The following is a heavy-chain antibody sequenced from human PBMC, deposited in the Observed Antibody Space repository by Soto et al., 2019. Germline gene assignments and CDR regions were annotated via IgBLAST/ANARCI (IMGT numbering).Heavy chain of an antibody. J-gene: IGHJ4*02. D-gene: IGHD6-19*01. CDR2: IFYSGST. CDR3: ARVGGSGWNFDS. Sequence: TSETLSLTCTVSGGSISSSSYYWGWIRQPPGKGLEWIGSIFYSGSTYYNPSLKSRVTISVDTSKNQFSLKLNSMTAADTAIYYCARVGGSGWNFDSWGQGILVT. CDR1: GGSISSSSYY. V-gene: IGHV4-39*07.